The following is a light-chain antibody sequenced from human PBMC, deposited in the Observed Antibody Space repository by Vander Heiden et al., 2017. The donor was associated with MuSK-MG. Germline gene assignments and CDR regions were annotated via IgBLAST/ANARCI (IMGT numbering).Light chain of an antibody. Sequence: QSALTQPASVSGSPGQSITISCTGTSSDVGRYNYVSWYQQHPGKAPQLMIYDVSNRPSGVSNRFSGSKSGNTASLTISGLQAEDEADYYCNSYTSNNFYVFGIGTKVTVL. CDR2: DVS. CDR3: NSYTSNNFYV. V-gene: IGLV2-14*01. J-gene: IGLJ1*01. CDR1: SSDVGRYNY.